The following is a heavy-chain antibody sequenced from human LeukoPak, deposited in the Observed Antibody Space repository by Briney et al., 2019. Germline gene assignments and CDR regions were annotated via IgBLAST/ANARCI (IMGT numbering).Heavy chain of an antibody. Sequence: GGSLRLSCAASGFTFNTYWMHWVRQAPGKGLVWVARVHREGTTTAYADSVKGRFTISRDNAKNTLYLQMTNLRAEDTDVYYCARDSDWILFDYWGRGTLVTVSS. D-gene: IGHD3/OR15-3a*01. J-gene: IGHJ4*02. V-gene: IGHV3-74*03. CDR2: VHREGTTT. CDR3: ARDSDWILFDY. CDR1: GFTFNTYW.